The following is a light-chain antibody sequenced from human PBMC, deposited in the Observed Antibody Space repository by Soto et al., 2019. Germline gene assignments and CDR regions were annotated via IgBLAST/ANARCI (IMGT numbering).Light chain of an antibody. Sequence: RVMTQSPATLSVSPGERATLSGRSSQSVSSSYLAWYQQKPGQAPRLLIYGASSRATGIPDRFSGSGSGTDFTLTISRLEPEDFAVYYCQQYGSSLWTFGQWNKVDI. CDR3: QQYGSSLWT. J-gene: IGKJ1*01. CDR2: GAS. CDR1: QSVSSSY. V-gene: IGKV3-20*01.